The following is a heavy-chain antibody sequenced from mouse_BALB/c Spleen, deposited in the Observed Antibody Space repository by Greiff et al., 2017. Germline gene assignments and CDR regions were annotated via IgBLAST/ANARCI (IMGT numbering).Heavy chain of an antibody. CDR1: GFTFSSYG. CDR3: AREGYYGSSSPWFAY. D-gene: IGHD1-1*01. J-gene: IGHJ3*01. Sequence: EVMLVESGGDLVKPGGSLKLSCAASGFTFSSYGMSWVRQTPDKRLELVATINSNGGSTYYPDSVKGRFTISRDNAKNTLYLQMSSLKSEDTAMYYCAREGYYGSSSPWFAYWGQGTLVTVSA. CDR2: INSNGGST. V-gene: IGHV5-6-3*01.